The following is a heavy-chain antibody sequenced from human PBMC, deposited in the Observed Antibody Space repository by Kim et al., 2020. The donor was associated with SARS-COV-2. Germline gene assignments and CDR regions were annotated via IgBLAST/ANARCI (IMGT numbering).Heavy chain of an antibody. D-gene: IGHD6-13*01. CDR3: ARSYSSSWYRRYFQH. V-gene: IGHV4-34*13. J-gene: IGHJ1*01. Sequence: PALKSRVTISGDTSKNQFSLKLSSVTAADTAVYYCARSYSSSWYRRYFQHWGQGTLVTVSS.